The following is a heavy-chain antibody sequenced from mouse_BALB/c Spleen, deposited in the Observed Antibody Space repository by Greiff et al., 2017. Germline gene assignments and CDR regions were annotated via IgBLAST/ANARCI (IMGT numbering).Heavy chain of an antibody. CDR1: GYTFTDYA. V-gene: IGHV1S137*01. CDR3: AREGGNCFDY. CDR2: ISTYYGDA. J-gene: IGHJ2*01. Sequence: QVQLQQSGAELVRPGVSVKISCKGSGYTFTDYAMHWVKQSHAKSLEWIGVISTYYGDASYNQKFKGKATMTVDKSSSTAYMELARLTSEDSAIYYCAREGGNCFDYWGQGTTLTVSS.